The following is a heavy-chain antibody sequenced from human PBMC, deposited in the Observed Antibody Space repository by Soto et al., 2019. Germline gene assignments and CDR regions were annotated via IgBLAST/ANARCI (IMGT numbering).Heavy chain of an antibody. D-gene: IGHD6-13*01. J-gene: IGHJ4*02. Sequence: GGYLTLSCAAYGGPFSSYNWNWVRQAPGKGLEWVSSISRSSSYIYYADSVKGRFTISRDNTKNSLYLQMNSLRAEDTAVYYCARIKDAIIAAAGTAFDYSAQGSL. CDR3: ARIKDAIIAAAGTAFDY. CDR2: ISRSSSYI. CDR1: GGPFSSYN. V-gene: IGHV3-21*01.